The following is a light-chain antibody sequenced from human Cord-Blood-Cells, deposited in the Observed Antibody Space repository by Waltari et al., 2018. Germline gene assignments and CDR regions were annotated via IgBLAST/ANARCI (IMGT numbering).Light chain of an antibody. CDR3: SSYTSSSTWV. J-gene: IGLJ3*02. CDR2: DVS. Sequence: QSALTQPASVSGSPGQSITISCTGTSSDVGGYNYFPWYQQHPGKAPKRMIYDVSNRPSGVSNRFSGSKSGNTASLTISGLQAEDEADYYCSSYTSSSTWVFGGGTKLTVL. CDR1: SSDVGGYNY. V-gene: IGLV2-14*01.